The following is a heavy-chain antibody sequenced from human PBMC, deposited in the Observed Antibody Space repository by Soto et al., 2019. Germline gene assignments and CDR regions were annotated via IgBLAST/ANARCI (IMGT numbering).Heavy chain of an antibody. J-gene: IGHJ3*01. CDR3: VRDQLFYYDISGRPVNGFDL. CDR1: GFAVSSKY. Sequence: GGSLRLSYAASGFAVSSKYMTWVRQAPGKGLEWVSVIYGGGTTYYADSVKGRFTISRDTSKNTLYLQMNSLRAEDTAVYYCVRDQLFYYDISGRPVNGFDLWGQGTMVTVSS. CDR2: IYGGGTT. D-gene: IGHD3-22*01. V-gene: IGHV3-53*01.